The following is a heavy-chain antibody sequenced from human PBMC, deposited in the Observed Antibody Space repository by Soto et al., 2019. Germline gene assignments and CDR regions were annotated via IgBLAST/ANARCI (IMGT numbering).Heavy chain of an antibody. CDR2: IWYDGSNK. Sequence: GMSRRLSCTATSITFTSNGKHWVRQAPGKWLEWVAVIWYDGSNKYYADSVKGRFTISRDNSKNTLYLQMNSLRAEDTAVYYCARDVSVRLPNWFDPWGQGTLVTVSS. CDR3: ARDVSVRLPNWFDP. D-gene: IGHD6-25*01. V-gene: IGHV3-33*01. J-gene: IGHJ5*02. CDR1: SITFTSNG.